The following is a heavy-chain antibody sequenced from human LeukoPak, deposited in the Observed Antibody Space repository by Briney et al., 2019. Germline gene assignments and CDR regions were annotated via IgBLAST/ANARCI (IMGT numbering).Heavy chain of an antibody. D-gene: IGHD3-10*01. J-gene: IGHJ4*02. V-gene: IGHV3-66*01. CDR3: ARGTGSGSGRLNYFDY. CDR2: IYSGGGT. Sequence: GGSLRLSCAASGFTVSSNYMTWVRQAPGKGLEWVSIIYSGGGTYYADFVKGRFTISRDNSKNTLYLQMDSLRAEDTAVYYCARGTGSGSGRLNYFDYWGQGTLVTVSS. CDR1: GFTVSSNY.